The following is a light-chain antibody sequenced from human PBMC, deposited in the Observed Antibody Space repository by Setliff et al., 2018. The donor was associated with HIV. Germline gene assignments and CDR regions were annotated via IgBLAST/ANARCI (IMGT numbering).Light chain of an antibody. V-gene: IGLV2-11*01. CDR1: SSDGGGYNY. CDR3: CSYAGIYTTV. J-gene: IGLJ1*01. Sequence: QSVLTQPRSVSGSPGQSVTISCTGTSSDGGGYNYVSWYQHHPGKAPQLMIYGVSKRHSGVPDRFSGSKSGHTASLTVSGLQAEDESDYYCCSYAGIYTTVFGTGTRSPS. CDR2: GVS.